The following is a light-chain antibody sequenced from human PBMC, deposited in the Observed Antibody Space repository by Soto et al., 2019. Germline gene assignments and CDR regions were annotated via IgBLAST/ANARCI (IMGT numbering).Light chain of an antibody. CDR1: QSVSSY. V-gene: IGKV3-20*01. CDR3: QQYGSSPLT. Sequence: EIVLTQSPGTLSLSVGERVTLSCRASQSVSSYLAWYQQTPGQAPRLLIYDTSNRATGTPDRFSGSGSGTDFTLTLSRLETEDFTVYYCQQYGSSPLTFGGGTTVEIK. J-gene: IGKJ4*01. CDR2: DTS.